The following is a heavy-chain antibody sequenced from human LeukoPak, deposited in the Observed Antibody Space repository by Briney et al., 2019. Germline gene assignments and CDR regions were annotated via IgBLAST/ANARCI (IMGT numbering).Heavy chain of an antibody. CDR2: IYTSGST. Sequence: SQTLSLTCTVSGGSISSGSYYWSWIRQPAGEGLEWIGRIYTSGSTNYNPSLKSRVTISVDTSKNQFSLKLSSVTAADTAVYYCASQGGGLYDAFDIWGQGTMVTVSS. V-gene: IGHV4-61*02. CDR3: ASQGGGLYDAFDI. D-gene: IGHD2-15*01. J-gene: IGHJ3*02. CDR1: GGSISSGSYY.